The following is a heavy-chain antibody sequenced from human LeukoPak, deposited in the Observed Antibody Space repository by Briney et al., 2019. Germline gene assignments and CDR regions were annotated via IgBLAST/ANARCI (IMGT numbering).Heavy chain of an antibody. V-gene: IGHV3-21*01. D-gene: IGHD1-26*01. CDR1: GFTFSIYA. Sequence: GGSLRLSCAASGFTFSIYAIHWVRQAPGKGLEWVSSISSSSYIYYADSVKGRFTISRDNAKNSLYLQMNSLRAEDTAVYYCARVAWGLVGATTGKGYFDYWGQGTLVTVSS. CDR3: ARVAWGLVGATTGKGYFDY. J-gene: IGHJ4*02. CDR2: ISSSSYI.